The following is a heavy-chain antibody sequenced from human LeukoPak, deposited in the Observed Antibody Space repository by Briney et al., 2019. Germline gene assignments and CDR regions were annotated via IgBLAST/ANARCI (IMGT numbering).Heavy chain of an antibody. J-gene: IGHJ6*02. V-gene: IGHV3-21*01. Sequence: GGSLRLSCAASGFTFSSYSMNLVRQAPGKGLEWVSSISSSSSYIYYADSVKGRFTISRDNAKNSLYLQMNSLRAEDTAVYYCARDSSGWVNYYYYYGMDVWGQGTTVTVSS. D-gene: IGHD6-19*01. CDR3: ARDSSGWVNYYYYYGMDV. CDR2: ISSSSSYI. CDR1: GFTFSSYS.